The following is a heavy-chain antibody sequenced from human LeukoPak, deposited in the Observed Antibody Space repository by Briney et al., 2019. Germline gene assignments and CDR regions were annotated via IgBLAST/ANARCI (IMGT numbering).Heavy chain of an antibody. Sequence: SETLSLTCTVSGGSISSGGYYWSWIRQHPGQGLEWTGYIYYSGSTNYNPSLKSRVTISVDTSKNQFSLKLSSVTAADTAVYYCARAWSGSLGYWGQGTLVTVSS. J-gene: IGHJ4*02. CDR2: IYYSGST. CDR1: GGSISSGGYY. CDR3: ARAWSGSLGY. D-gene: IGHD3-3*01. V-gene: IGHV4-61*08.